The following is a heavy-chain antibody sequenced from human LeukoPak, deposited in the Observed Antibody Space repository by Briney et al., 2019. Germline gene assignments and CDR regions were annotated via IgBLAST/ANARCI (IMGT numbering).Heavy chain of an antibody. J-gene: IGHJ4*02. CDR2: IYYSGST. Sequence: SETLSLTCTVSGGSISSGGYYWSWIRQHPGKGLEWIGYIYYSGSTYYNPSLKSRVTISVDTSKNQFSLNLSSVTAADTAVYYCARADMVVINYFDYWGQGTLVTVSS. CDR3: ARADMVVINYFDY. V-gene: IGHV4-31*03. D-gene: IGHD2-21*01. CDR1: GGSISSGGYY.